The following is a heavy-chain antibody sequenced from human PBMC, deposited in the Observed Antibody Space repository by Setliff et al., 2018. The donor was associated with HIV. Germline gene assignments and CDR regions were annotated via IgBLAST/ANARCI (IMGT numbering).Heavy chain of an antibody. CDR3: ARAREGWKPFAFDY. V-gene: IGHV4-61*09. CDR1: GGSMNSDSYS. CDR2: IYVGGSV. Sequence: SETLSLTCTVSGGSMNSDSYSWTWLRQPAGKGPELIGHIYVGGSVIYNPSLASRVTISMVPSKNQFSLDLSSVTAADAAVYFCARAREGWKPFAFDYWGQGTLVTVSS. D-gene: IGHD1-1*01. J-gene: IGHJ4*02.